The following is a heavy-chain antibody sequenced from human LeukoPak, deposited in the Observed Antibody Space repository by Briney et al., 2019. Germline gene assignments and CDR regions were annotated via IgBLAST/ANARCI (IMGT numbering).Heavy chain of an antibody. CDR2: ISSNGGST. J-gene: IGHJ4*02. CDR1: GFTFSSYA. CDR3: ASNTDCSSTSCYAKLAY. Sequence: GGSLRLSCAASGFTFSSYATHWVRQAPGKGLEYVSAISSNGGSTYYANSVKGRFTISRDNSKNTLYLQMGSLRAEDMAVYYCASNTDCSSTSCYAKLAYWGQGTLVTVSS. D-gene: IGHD2-2*01. V-gene: IGHV3-64*01.